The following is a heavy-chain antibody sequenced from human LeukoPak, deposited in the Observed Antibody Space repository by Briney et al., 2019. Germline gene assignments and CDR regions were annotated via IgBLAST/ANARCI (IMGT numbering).Heavy chain of an antibody. CDR2: IKKDGSET. CDR1: GFTVSSSY. CDR3: TGGAGWLTDY. J-gene: IGHJ4*02. D-gene: IGHD6-19*01. Sequence: PGGSLRLSCAASGFTVSSSYMSWVRQAPGKGLEWVANIKKDGSETKYVDSLRGRFTISRDNAKNSVYLQMNSLRAEDTAVYYCTGGAGWLTDYWGQGTLVTVSS. V-gene: IGHV3-7*05.